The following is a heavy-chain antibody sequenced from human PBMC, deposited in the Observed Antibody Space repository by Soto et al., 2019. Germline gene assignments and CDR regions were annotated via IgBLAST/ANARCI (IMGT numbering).Heavy chain of an antibody. CDR1: GFTFSSYA. J-gene: IGHJ6*02. CDR2: ISGSGGST. Sequence: EVQLLESGGGLVQPGGSLRLSCAASGFTFSSYAMSWVRRAPGKGLEWVSAISGSGGSTYYADSVKGRFTISRDNSKNTLYLQINSLRAEDTAVYYCAKNVWGITIFGGMDVWGQGTTVTVSS. D-gene: IGHD3-9*01. V-gene: IGHV3-23*01. CDR3: AKNVWGITIFGGMDV.